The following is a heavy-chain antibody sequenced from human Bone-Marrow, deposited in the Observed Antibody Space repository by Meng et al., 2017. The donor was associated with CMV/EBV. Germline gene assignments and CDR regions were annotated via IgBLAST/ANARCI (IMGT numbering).Heavy chain of an antibody. CDR3: STSLRWPSLPLDD. CDR2: IKSKTDGGTT. Sequence: GESLKISCAASGFTFSNAWMNWVRQAPGKGLEWVGRIKSKTDGGTTAYAAPVKGRFTISRDDSEDTLYLQMSSLKTEDTAVYYCSTSLRWPSLPLDDWGQGTLVTVSS. V-gene: IGHV3-15*01. D-gene: IGHD3-3*01. CDR1: GFTFSNAW. J-gene: IGHJ4*02.